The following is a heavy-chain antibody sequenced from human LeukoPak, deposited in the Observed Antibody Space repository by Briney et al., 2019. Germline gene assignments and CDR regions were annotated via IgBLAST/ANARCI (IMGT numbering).Heavy chain of an antibody. V-gene: IGHV3-23*01. CDR2: ISGSGEET. D-gene: IGHD5-24*01. J-gene: IGHJ4*02. CDR3: VKRSRDGYNSPLDN. CDR1: EFAYKTYG. Sequence: GGSLRLSCAASEFAYKTYGMHWVRQAPGKGPEWASGISGSGEETYYADSVQGRFTISRDNSEHTIHLQMNSLRVEDTALYFCVKRSRDGYNSPLDNWGQGTLVTVSS.